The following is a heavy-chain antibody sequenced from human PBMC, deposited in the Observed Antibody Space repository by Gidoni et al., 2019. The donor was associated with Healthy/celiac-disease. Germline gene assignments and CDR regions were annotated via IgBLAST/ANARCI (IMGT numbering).Heavy chain of an antibody. CDR3: ARQGKSILPVDY. J-gene: IGHJ4*02. CDR1: GGSISSSSYY. Sequence: QLQLQESGPGLVKPSEPLSLTCTVSGGSISSSSYYWGWIRQPPGKGLEWIGSIYYSGSTYYNPSLKSRVTISVDTSKNQFSLKLSSVTAADTAVYYCARQGKSILPVDYWGQGTLVTVSS. CDR2: IYYSGST. D-gene: IGHD3-10*01. V-gene: IGHV4-39*01.